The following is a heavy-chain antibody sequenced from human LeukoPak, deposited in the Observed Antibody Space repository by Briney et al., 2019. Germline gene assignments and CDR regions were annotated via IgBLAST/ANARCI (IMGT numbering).Heavy chain of an antibody. Sequence: GGSLRLSCAASGFTFSIYAMNWVRQAPGKGLEWVSAIRGTDDSTYYADSVKGRFTISRDNSKNTLYLQMNSLRAEDTAVYYCAKDRGGSYPGGFDSWGQGTLVTVSS. V-gene: IGHV3-23*01. J-gene: IGHJ4*02. D-gene: IGHD1-26*01. CDR1: GFTFSIYA. CDR3: AKDRGGSYPGGFDS. CDR2: IRGTDDST.